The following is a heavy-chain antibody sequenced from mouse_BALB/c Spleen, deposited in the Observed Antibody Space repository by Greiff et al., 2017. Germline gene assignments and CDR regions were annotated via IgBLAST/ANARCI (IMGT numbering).Heavy chain of an antibody. CDR2: ISNGGGST. Sequence: EVKLVESGGGLVQPGGSLKLSCAASGFTFSSYTMSWVRQTPEKRLEWVAYISNGGGSTYYPDTVKGRFTISRENAKNTLYLQMSSLKSEDTAMYYCAKLGRLYYFDYWGQGTTLTVSS. D-gene: IGHD4-1*01. CDR3: AKLGRLYYFDY. J-gene: IGHJ2*01. V-gene: IGHV5-12-2*01. CDR1: GFTFSSYT.